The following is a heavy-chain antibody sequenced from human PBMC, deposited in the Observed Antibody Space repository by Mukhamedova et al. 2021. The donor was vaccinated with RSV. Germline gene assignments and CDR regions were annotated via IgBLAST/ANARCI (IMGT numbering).Heavy chain of an antibody. J-gene: IGHJ4*02. Sequence: SPSFQGQVTISADKSISTAYMQWSSLEAPDTAMYYCARHGTSSGRWADYWGQGTLVTVSS. CDR3: ARHGTSSGRWADY. D-gene: IGHD6-25*01. V-gene: IGHV5-51*01.